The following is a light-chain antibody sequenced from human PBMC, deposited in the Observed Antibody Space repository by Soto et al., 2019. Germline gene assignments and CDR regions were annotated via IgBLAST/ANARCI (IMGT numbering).Light chain of an antibody. V-gene: IGKV3-15*01. J-gene: IGKJ2*01. Sequence: EIVMTQSPATLSVSPGERATLSCRASQSVSSNLAWYQQKPGQAPRLLIYGASTRATGIPARVSGSGSGTEFALTIRSLQSEDFAVYYCQQYNKWPPYTFGQGTKLELK. CDR1: QSVSSN. CDR2: GAS. CDR3: QQYNKWPPYT.